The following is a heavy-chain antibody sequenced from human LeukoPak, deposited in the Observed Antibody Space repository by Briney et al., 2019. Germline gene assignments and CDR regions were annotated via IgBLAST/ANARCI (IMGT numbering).Heavy chain of an antibody. CDR1: GFTFDDYA. CDR2: ISGDGGST. V-gene: IGHV3-43*02. J-gene: IGHJ6*02. Sequence: GGSLRLSCAASGFTFDDYAMHWVRQAPGKGLEWVSIISGDGGSTYFADSVKGRFTISRDNSKDYLYLQMKSLRTEDPGLYYCAKDMVIAVAGRYYYYCYGMDVWGQGTTVTVSS. CDR3: AKDMVIAVAGRYYYYCYGMDV. D-gene: IGHD6-19*01.